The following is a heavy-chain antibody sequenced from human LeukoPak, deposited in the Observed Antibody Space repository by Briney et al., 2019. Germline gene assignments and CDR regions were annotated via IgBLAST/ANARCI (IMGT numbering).Heavy chain of an antibody. Sequence: PGGSLRLSCAASGFTFSSYEMNWARQAPGKGLEWISYVTSSGGTTYYADSVKGRFTISRDNAKNSLYLEMNSLRAEDTAVYYCAREGGSKTWFDPWGRGTLVTVSS. CDR1: GFTFSSYE. CDR3: AREGGSKTWFDP. J-gene: IGHJ5*02. V-gene: IGHV3-48*03. D-gene: IGHD1-26*01. CDR2: VTSSGGTT.